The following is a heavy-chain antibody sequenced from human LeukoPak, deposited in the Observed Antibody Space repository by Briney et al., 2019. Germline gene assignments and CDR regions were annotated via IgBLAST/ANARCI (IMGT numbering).Heavy chain of an antibody. CDR1: GFTFDDYA. Sequence: GRSLRLSCAASGFTFDDYAMHWVRQAPGKGPEWVSSISWNSGSIGYADSVTGRFTISRDSAKNSLYLQMNSLRVEDTALYYCAKDNRYSSGWYDYWGQGTLVTVSS. CDR2: ISWNSGSI. D-gene: IGHD6-19*01. V-gene: IGHV3-9*01. CDR3: AKDNRYSSGWYDY. J-gene: IGHJ4*02.